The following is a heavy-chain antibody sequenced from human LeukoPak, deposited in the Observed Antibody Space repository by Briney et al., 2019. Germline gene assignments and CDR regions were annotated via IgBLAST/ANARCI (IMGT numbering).Heavy chain of an antibody. V-gene: IGHV4-39*07. CDR3: ARVGTTVTINYYFDY. J-gene: IGHJ4*02. Sequence: PSETLSLTCSVSGHSISSSRYYWGWIRQPPEKGLEWIGSVYYNGSTYYNPSLKSRVTISVDTSKNQFSLRLNSVTAADTAVYYCARVGTTVTINYYFDYWGQGTMVTVSS. D-gene: IGHD4-17*01. CDR1: GHSISSSRYY. CDR2: VYYNGST.